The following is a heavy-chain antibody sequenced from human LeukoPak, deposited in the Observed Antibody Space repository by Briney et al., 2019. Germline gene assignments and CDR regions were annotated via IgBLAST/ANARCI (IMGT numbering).Heavy chain of an antibody. CDR1: GYTFTSYG. CDR3: ARVVSGGTSCYAPGY. V-gene: IGHV1-18*01. CDR2: ISAYNGNT. J-gene: IGHJ4*02. D-gene: IGHD2-2*01. Sequence: RASVKVSCKASGYTFTSYGISWVRQAPGQGLEWMGWISAYNGNTNYAQKLQGRVTMTTDTSTSTAYMELRSLRSDDTAVYYCARVVSGGTSCYAPGYWGQGTLVTVSS.